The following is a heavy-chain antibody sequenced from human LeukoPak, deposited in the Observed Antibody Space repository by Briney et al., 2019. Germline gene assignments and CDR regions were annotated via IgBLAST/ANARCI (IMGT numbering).Heavy chain of an antibody. J-gene: IGHJ4*02. Sequence: SQTLSLTCTISGGSISSGSYYWNWIRQPAGKGLEWIGRIYTSGSTNYNPSLKSRVTISLDTSKNQFSLKLSSVTAADTAVYCCARVGFGEPMGYFDYWGQGTLVTVSS. V-gene: IGHV4-61*02. CDR1: GGSISSGSYY. D-gene: IGHD3-10*01. CDR2: IYTSGST. CDR3: ARVGFGEPMGYFDY.